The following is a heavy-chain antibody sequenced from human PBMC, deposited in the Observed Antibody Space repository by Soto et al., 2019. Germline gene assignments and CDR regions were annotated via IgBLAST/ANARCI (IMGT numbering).Heavy chain of an antibody. CDR2: ISPGSRYP. Sequence: QVQLVESGGGLVPPGGSLRLSCAGSGFTFGDSYMSWIRQAPGKGLEWLSYISPGSRYPAYADSVKGRFTISRDNAKRSLFPEIVGLQAEDTAIYSCLRGGWGALFDPWGQGTMVTVPS. V-gene: IGHV3-11*05. D-gene: IGHD1-26*01. CDR1: GFTFGDSY. CDR3: LRGGWGALFDP. J-gene: IGHJ5*02.